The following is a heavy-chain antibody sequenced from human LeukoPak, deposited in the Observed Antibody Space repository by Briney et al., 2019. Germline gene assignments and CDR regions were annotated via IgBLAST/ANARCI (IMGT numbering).Heavy chain of an antibody. CDR2: ISYDGSNK. J-gene: IGHJ5*01. CDR1: GFTFSSYA. CDR3: ARSYGTYNWFDS. D-gene: IGHD1-14*01. Sequence: QAGGSLRLSCAASGFTFSSYAMHWVRQAPGKGLEWVAVISYDGSNKYYADSVKGRFTISRDNSKNTLYVQMNSLRAEDTAVYYCARSYGTYNWFDSWGQGTLVTVSS. V-gene: IGHV3-30*04.